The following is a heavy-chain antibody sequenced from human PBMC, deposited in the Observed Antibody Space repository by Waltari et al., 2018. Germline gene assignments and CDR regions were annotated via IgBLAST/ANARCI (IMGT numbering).Heavy chain of an antibody. CDR1: GFTVSSNY. CDR2: IYSGCST. Sequence: EVQLVESGGGLVQPGGSLRLSCAASGFTVSSNYMSWVRQAPGKGLEWVSGIYSGCSTYYADSVKGRSTIYIENSKNTLYLQMNSLRAEDPAVYYCARDYHYDDSSGTSVHYYYGMDVWGQVTTVTVAS. D-gene: IGHD3-22*01. J-gene: IGHJ6*02. V-gene: IGHV3-66*02. CDR3: ARDYHYDDSSGTSVHYYYGMDV.